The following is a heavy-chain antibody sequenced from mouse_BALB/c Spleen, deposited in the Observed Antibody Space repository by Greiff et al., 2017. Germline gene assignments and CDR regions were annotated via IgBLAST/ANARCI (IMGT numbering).Heavy chain of an antibody. Sequence: VESGGGLVQPGGSLKLSCAASGFTFSSYTMSWVRQTPEKRLEWVAYISNGGGSTYYPDTVKGRFTISRDNAKNTLYLQMSSLKSEDTAMYYCARRLWGAMDYWGQGTSVTVSS. CDR2: ISNGGGST. J-gene: IGHJ4*01. CDR1: GFTFSSYT. V-gene: IGHV5-12-2*01. CDR3: ARRLWGAMDY.